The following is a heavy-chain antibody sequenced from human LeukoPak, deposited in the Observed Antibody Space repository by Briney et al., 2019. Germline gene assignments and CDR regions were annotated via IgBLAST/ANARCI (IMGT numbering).Heavy chain of an antibody. CDR3: ARGYRSSLPNY. J-gene: IGHJ4*02. V-gene: IGHV4-34*01. D-gene: IGHD6-13*01. CDR1: GESFSGYY. Sequence: SETLSLTCAVYGESFSGYYWSWIRQPPGKGLEWIGEINHSGSTNYNPSLKSRVTISVDTSKNQFSLKLSSVTAADTAVYYCARGYRSSLPNYWGQGTLVTVSS. CDR2: INHSGST.